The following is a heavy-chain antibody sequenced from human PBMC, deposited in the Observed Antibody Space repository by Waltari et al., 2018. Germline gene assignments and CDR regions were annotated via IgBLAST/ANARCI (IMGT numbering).Heavy chain of an antibody. CDR2: ISHDGSNK. D-gene: IGHD6-13*01. CDR3: ARDSKQQQAPYYYYGMDV. Sequence: HWVRQAPGKGLEWVAVISHDGSNKYYADSVKGRFTISRDNSKNTLYLQMNSLRAEDTAVYYCARDSKQQQAPYYYYGMDVWRQGTTVTVSS. V-gene: IGHV3-30-3*01. J-gene: IGHJ6*02.